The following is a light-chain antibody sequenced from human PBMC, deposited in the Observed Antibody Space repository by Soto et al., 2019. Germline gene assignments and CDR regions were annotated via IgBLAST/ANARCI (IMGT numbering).Light chain of an antibody. J-gene: IGKJ1*01. V-gene: IGKV1-5*01. CDR2: DVS. Sequence: DIQMTQSPSTLSASVGERVTITCRARQSVSNWLAWYQQKPGKAPKVLIYDVSSLESGVPSRFSGSGSGTEFILTISILHPDDFATYYCQQYDSYSWTFGQGTKVDIK. CDR1: QSVSNW. CDR3: QQYDSYSWT.